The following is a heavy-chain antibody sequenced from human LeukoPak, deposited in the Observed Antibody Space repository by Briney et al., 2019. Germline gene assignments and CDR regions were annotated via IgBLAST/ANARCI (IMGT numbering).Heavy chain of an antibody. J-gene: IGHJ4*02. V-gene: IGHV3-23*01. CDR1: GLTFSTYS. Sequence: PGGSLRLSCAASGLTFSTYSFNWVRQAPGKGLEWVSSISGTGGTTYYADSVKGRFTISRDNSKTTLYLQMNSLRAEDTAVYYCAAQKRGTSRPYYFDYWGQGTLLTVSS. D-gene: IGHD3-16*02. CDR2: ISGTGGTT. CDR3: AAQKRGTSRPYYFDY.